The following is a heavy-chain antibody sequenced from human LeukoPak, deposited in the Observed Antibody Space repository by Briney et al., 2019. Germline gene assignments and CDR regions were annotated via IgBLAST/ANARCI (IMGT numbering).Heavy chain of an antibody. D-gene: IGHD6-13*01. CDR3: ARGQYSSSWYYYYYYMDV. CDR1: GGSISSSSYY. Sequence: SETLSLTCTVSGGSISSSSYYWGWIRQPPGKGQEWIGSIYYSGSTYYNPSLKSRVTISVDTSKNQFSLKLSSVTAADTAVYYCARGQYSSSWYYYYYYMDVWGKGTTVTVSS. J-gene: IGHJ6*03. CDR2: IYYSGST. V-gene: IGHV4-39*07.